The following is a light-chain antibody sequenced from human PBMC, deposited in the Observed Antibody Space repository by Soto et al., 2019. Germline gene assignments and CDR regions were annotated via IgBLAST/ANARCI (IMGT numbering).Light chain of an antibody. V-gene: IGLV1-47*01. CDR1: SSHIGTNY. Sequence: QSVLTQPPSASGTPGQRVTISCSGSSSHIGTNYVYWYQHLPGTAPKLLIYRNNQRPSGVPDRFSGSKSGTSASLAISGLRSEDEADYYCATWDANLSGLFGGGTKLTVL. CDR3: ATWDANLSGL. J-gene: IGLJ3*02. CDR2: RNN.